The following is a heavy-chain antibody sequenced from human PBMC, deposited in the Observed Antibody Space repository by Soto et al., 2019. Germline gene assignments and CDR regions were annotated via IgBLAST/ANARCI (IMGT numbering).Heavy chain of an antibody. J-gene: IGHJ5*02. CDR2: IYYSGST. D-gene: IGHD2-15*01. Sequence: QVQLQESGPGLVKPSETLSLTCTVSGGSVSSGSYYWSWIRQPPGKGLEWIGYIYYSGSTNYNPSLQSRVTISVDTSKNQFSLKLSSVTAADTAVYYCARGGYCSGGSCYSRLDHWGQGTLVTVSS. CDR1: GGSVSSGSYY. V-gene: IGHV4-61*01. CDR3: ARGGYCSGGSCYSRLDH.